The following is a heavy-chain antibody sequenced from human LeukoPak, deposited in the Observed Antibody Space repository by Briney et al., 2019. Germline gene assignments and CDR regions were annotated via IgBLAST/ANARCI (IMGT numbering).Heavy chain of an antibody. D-gene: IGHD3-10*01. J-gene: IGHJ4*02. CDR2: IINSGSTT. V-gene: IGHV3-23*01. Sequence: GGSLRLSCAASGFTFSSYSMSWVRQAPGKGLEWVSTIINSGSTTFYADSVKGRFTISRDNSKDALYLQTSSLRAEDTAVYYCAKRGAYYFDEWGQGTLVTVSS. CDR1: GFTFSSYS. CDR3: AKRGAYYFDE.